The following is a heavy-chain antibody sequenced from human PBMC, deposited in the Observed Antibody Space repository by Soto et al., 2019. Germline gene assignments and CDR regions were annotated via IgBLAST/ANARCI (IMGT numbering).Heavy chain of an antibody. D-gene: IGHD6-19*01. CDR2: ISAYNGNT. CDR3: ASGVPKGGSGWYSDY. Sequence: GASVKVSCKASGYTFTSYGISWVRQAPGQGLEWMGWISAYNGNTNYAQKLQGRVTMTTDTSTSTAYMELRSLRSDDTAVYHCASGVPKGGSGWYSDYWGQGTLVTVSS. CDR1: GYTFTSYG. J-gene: IGHJ4*02. V-gene: IGHV1-18*04.